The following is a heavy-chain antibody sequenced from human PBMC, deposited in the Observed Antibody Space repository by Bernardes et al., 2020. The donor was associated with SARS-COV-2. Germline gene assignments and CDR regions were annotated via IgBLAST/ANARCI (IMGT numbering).Heavy chain of an antibody. D-gene: IGHD4-17*01. CDR1: GYTFTSYG. V-gene: IGHV1-18*01. CDR2: ISAYNGNT. CDR3: ARLAFYGDYPSDYYGMDV. J-gene: IGHJ6*02. Sequence: ASVKVSCKASGYTFTSYGISWVRQAPGQGLEWMGWISAYNGNTNYAQKLQGRVTMTTDTSTSTAYMELRSLRSDDTAVYYCARLAFYGDYPSDYYGMDVWGQATTVTVSS.